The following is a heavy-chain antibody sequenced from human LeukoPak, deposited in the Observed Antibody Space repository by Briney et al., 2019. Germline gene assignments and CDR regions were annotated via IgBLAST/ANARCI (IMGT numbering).Heavy chain of an antibody. CDR3: ARDDGGDYVRY. CDR1: GYSISSGYY. CDR2: IYHSGST. J-gene: IGHJ4*02. D-gene: IGHD5-24*01. Sequence: SETLSLTCTVSGYSISSGYYWGWIRQPPGKGLEWIGSIYHSGSTYYNPSLKSRVTISVDTSKNQFSLKLSSVTAADTAVYYCARDDGGDYVRYWGQGTLVTVSS. V-gene: IGHV4-38-2*02.